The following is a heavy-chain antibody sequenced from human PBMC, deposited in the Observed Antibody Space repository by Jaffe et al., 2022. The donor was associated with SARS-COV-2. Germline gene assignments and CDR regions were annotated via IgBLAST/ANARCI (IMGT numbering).Heavy chain of an antibody. J-gene: IGHJ4*02. CDR1: AFTFSSYA. Sequence: QVQLVESGGGVVQPGTSLRLSCEASAFTFSSYAMHWVRQAPGKGLEWVTVISFDGGTKSYADSVKGRFTISRDNSKNTLYLQMNSLRTEDTAVYYCATFISNPYWGQGTLVSVSS. CDR3: ATFISNPY. V-gene: IGHV3-30*04. CDR2: ISFDGGTK.